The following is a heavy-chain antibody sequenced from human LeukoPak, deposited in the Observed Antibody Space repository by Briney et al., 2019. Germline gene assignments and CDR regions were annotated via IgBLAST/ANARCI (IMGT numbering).Heavy chain of an antibody. CDR1: GGSISSSSYY. D-gene: IGHD6-13*01. V-gene: IGHV4-39*02. CDR3: AREVNSSTWRPLDF. Sequence: PSETLSLTCTVSGGSISSSSYYWGWIRQPPGKGLEWIGSIYYSGSTYYNPSLKSRVTISVDTSKNQFSLKLSSVTAADTAVYYCAREVNSSTWRPLDFWGQGTLVTVSS. CDR2: IYYSGST. J-gene: IGHJ4*02.